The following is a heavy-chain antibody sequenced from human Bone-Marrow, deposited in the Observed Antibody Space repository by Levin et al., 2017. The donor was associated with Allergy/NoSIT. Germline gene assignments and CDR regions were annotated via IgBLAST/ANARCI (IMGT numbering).Heavy chain of an antibody. Sequence: PGGSLRLSCAASGFTFSNSWMSWVRQAPGKGLEWVANIKEDGSEKYYVASVKGRSTISRDNAKNSLYVQMNSLRAEDTAVYYCARDQFRRATIGARWFDPWGQGTLVTVTS. V-gene: IGHV3-7*01. D-gene: IGHD5-24*01. CDR1: GFTFSNSW. J-gene: IGHJ5*02. CDR3: ARDQFRRATIGARWFDP. CDR2: IKEDGSEK.